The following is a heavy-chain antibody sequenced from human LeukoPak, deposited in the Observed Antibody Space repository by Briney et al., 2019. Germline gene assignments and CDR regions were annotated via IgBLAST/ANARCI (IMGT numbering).Heavy chain of an antibody. J-gene: IGHJ4*02. D-gene: IGHD3-22*01. V-gene: IGHV3-30*02. CDR3: ARGRVYYDSSGYPDY. Sequence: GGSLRLSCAASGFTFSNYGMHWVRQAPGKGLEWVTFIRYDGRNKYYADSVKGRFTISRDNSKNTLYLQMNSLRPEDTAVYYCARGRVYYDSSGYPDYWGQGTLVTVSS. CDR2: IRYDGRNK. CDR1: GFTFSNYG.